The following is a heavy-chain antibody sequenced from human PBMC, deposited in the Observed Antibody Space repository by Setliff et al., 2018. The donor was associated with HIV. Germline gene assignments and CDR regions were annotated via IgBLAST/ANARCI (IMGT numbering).Heavy chain of an antibody. CDR3: AKSTDYYYAFDY. CDR2: ISWDGGST. Sequence: GGSLRLSCAASGFTFDDYAMHWVRQAPGKGLEWVSLISWDGGSTYYADFVKGRFTISRDNSKNSLYLQMNSLRAEDTALYYCAKSTDYYYAFDYWGQGTLVTVSS. CDR1: GFTFDDYA. V-gene: IGHV3-43D*04. J-gene: IGHJ4*02. D-gene: IGHD3-22*01.